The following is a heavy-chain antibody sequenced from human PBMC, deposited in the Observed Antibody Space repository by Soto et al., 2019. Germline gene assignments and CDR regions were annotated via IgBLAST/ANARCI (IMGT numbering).Heavy chain of an antibody. CDR2: ISYDGSNK. CDR3: ARDDAVTTLTGLGGLTYGMDV. D-gene: IGHD4-4*01. J-gene: IGHJ6*02. CDR1: GFTFSSYA. Sequence: GGSLRLSCAASGFTFSSYAMHWVRQAPGKGLEWVAVISYDGSNKYYADSGKGRFTISRDNSKNTLYLQMNSLRAEDTAVYYCARDDAVTTLTGLGGLTYGMDVWGQGTTVTVSS. V-gene: IGHV3-30-3*01.